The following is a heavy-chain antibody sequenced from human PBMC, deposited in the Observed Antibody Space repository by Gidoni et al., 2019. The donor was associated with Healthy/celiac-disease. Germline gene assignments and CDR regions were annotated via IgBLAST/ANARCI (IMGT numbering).Heavy chain of an antibody. Sequence: QLQLQESGPGLVKLSETLSLTCTVSGGSISSSSYYWGWIRQPPGKGLEWIGSIYYSGSTYYNPSLKSRVTRSVDTSKNQFSLKLSSVTAADTAVYYCARHLLIVVVPAAFDYWGQGTLVTVSS. D-gene: IGHD2-2*01. V-gene: IGHV4-39*01. J-gene: IGHJ4*02. CDR3: ARHLLIVVVPAAFDY. CDR2: IYYSGST. CDR1: GGSISSSSYY.